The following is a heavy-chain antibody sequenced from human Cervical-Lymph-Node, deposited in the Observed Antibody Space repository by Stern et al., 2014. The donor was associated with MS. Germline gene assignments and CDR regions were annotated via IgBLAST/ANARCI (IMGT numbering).Heavy chain of an antibody. J-gene: IGHJ6*02. Sequence: EVQLVESGAEVKKPGESLKISCKGSGYTFTNNWIAWVRQMPGKGLEWMGIIYPDDSNTGSRPSLQGQVPIPAEKSTSTASLQWSRLKAADSAVYYCARPPPRRKWDDPNYGMDVWGQGTTVTVSS. V-gene: IGHV5-51*03. CDR2: IYPDDSNT. D-gene: IGHD1-1*01. CDR1: GYTFTNNW. CDR3: ARPPPRRKWDDPNYGMDV.